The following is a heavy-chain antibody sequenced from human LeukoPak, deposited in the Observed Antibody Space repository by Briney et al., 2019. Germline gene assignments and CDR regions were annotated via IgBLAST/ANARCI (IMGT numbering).Heavy chain of an antibody. V-gene: IGHV3-7*01. Sequence: GGSLRLSCAASGFTFSSYWMSWFRQAPGKGLEWVANIKQDGSEKYYVDSVKGRFTISRDNAKNSLYLQMNSLRAEDTAVYYCARGPITIFGVVILYYFDYWGQGTLVTVSS. CDR2: IKQDGSEK. CDR3: ARGPITIFGVVILYYFDY. J-gene: IGHJ4*02. D-gene: IGHD3-3*01. CDR1: GFTFSSYW.